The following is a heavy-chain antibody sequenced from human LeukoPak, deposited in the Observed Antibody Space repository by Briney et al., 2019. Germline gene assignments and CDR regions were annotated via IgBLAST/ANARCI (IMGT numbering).Heavy chain of an antibody. Sequence: GASVKVSCKASGYTFTSYAMHWVRQAPGQRLEWMGWINAGNGNTKYSQKFQGRVTITGDTSASTAYMELSSLRSEDTAVYYCARGEQQLVRRYFDYWGQGTLVTVSS. CDR2: INAGNGNT. J-gene: IGHJ4*02. CDR3: ARGEQQLVRRYFDY. V-gene: IGHV1-3*01. CDR1: GYTFTSYA. D-gene: IGHD6-13*01.